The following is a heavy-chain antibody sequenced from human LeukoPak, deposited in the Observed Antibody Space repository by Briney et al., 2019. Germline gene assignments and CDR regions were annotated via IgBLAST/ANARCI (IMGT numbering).Heavy chain of an antibody. CDR2: ISGSGGST. CDR1: GFTFSSYA. CDR3: AKARTAMVGFDY. V-gene: IGHV3-23*01. J-gene: IGHJ4*02. D-gene: IGHD5-18*01. Sequence: GSLRLSCAASGFTFSSYAMSWVRQAPGKGLEWVSAISGSGGSTYYADSVKGRFTISRDNSKNTLYLQMNSLRAEDTAVYYCAKARTAMVGFDYWGQGTLVTVSS.